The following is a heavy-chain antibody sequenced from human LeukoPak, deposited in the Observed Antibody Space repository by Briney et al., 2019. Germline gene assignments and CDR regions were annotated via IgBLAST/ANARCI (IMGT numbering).Heavy chain of an antibody. CDR3: ARHTTDSSGWFLNWFDP. Sequence: SETLSLTCTVSSGSISTSNYYWSWIRQPPGKGLEWIGEINHSGITSYNPSLQSRVTISVDTSKNQFSLKLSSVTAADTAVYSCARHTTDSSGWFLNWFDPWGQGTLVTVSS. CDR1: SGSISTSNYY. CDR2: INHSGIT. D-gene: IGHD6-19*01. V-gene: IGHV4-39*01. J-gene: IGHJ5*02.